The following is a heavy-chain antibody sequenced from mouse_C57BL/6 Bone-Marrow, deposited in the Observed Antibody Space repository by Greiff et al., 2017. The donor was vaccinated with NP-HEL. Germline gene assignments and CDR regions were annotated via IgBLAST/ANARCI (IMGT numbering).Heavy chain of an antibody. CDR1: GFSLTSYG. V-gene: IGHV2-4*01. J-gene: IGHJ2*01. CDR3: ACTYFDY. CDR2: IWSGGST. D-gene: IGHD2-14*01. Sequence: VQLQQSGPGLVQPSQSLSITCTVSGFSLTSYGVHWVRQPPGKGLEWLGVIWSGGSTDYNAAFISRLSISKDNSTSQVFFRMNSLQADDTAIYYCACTYFDYWGQGTTLTVSS.